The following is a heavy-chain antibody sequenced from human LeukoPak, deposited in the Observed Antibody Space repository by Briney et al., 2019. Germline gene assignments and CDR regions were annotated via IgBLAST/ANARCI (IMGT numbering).Heavy chain of an antibody. J-gene: IGHJ4*02. CDR3: ARSSASRPQYRGAESLGGQEYYFDY. CDR1: GYTFTGYY. Sequence: GASVKVSCKASGYTFTGYYMHWVRQAPGQGLEWMGWINPNSGGTNYAQKFQGRVTMTRDTSISTAYMELSRLRSDDTAVYYCARSSASRPQYRGAESLGGQEYYFDYWGQGTLVTVSS. D-gene: IGHD3-16*01. CDR2: INPNSGGT. V-gene: IGHV1-2*02.